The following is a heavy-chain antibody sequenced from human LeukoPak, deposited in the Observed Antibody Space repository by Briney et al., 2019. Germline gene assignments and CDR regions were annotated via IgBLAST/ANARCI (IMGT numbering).Heavy chain of an antibody. V-gene: IGHV4-4*07. J-gene: IGHJ4*02. CDR2: IYTSGST. CDR1: GASISSYY. D-gene: IGHD2-15*01. CDR3: ARVLSSSGYCSGGSCYYLDY. Sequence: SETLSLTCTVSGASISSYYWSWIRQPAGKGLEWIGRIYTSGSTNYNPSLKSRVTMSVDTSKNQFSLRLSSVTAADTAVYYCARVLSSSGYCSGGSCYYLDYWGQGTLVTVSS.